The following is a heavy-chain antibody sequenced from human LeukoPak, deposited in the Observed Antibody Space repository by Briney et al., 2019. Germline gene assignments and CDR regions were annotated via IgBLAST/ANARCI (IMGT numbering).Heavy chain of an antibody. D-gene: IGHD3-9*01. V-gene: IGHV1-69*13. J-gene: IGHJ5*02. CDR1: GGTFSSYA. CDR2: IIPIFGTA. CDR3: ARRGVVLRYFDWSWFDP. Sequence: EASVKGSCKASGGTFSSYAISWVRQAPGQGLEWMGGIIPIFGTANYAQKCQGRVTITADESTSTAYMELSSLRSEDTAVYYCARRGVVLRYFDWSWFDPWGQGTLVTVSS.